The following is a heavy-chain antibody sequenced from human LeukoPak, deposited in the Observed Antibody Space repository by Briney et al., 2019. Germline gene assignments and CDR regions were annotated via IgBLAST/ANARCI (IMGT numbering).Heavy chain of an antibody. V-gene: IGHV3-49*04. CDR3: SRVRSGNDFDY. Sequence: PGGSLRLSCEGSEFTFIFYAMSCVRQAPGKGLEWVGFIRSKGYGGTTEYAASVEGRFSLSRDDSKSFVYLQMDSLKTEDTAVYYCSRVRSGNDFDYWGQGTLVTVSS. J-gene: IGHJ4*02. D-gene: IGHD3-10*01. CDR2: IRSKGYGGTT. CDR1: EFTFIFYA.